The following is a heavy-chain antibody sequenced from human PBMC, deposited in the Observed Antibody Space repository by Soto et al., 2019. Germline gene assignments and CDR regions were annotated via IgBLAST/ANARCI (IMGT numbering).Heavy chain of an antibody. CDR1: IGSISIYY. J-gene: IGHJ4*02. D-gene: IGHD2-8*02. CDR2: IYYSGRT. CDR3: AGVGGVDGYNYFNY. Sequence: PSETLSLTCTFSIGSISIYYWNWIRQPPGKGLEWIGYIYYSGRTKYNPSLKSRVSISVDTSKNQFSLKLSSVTAADTALYFCAGVGGVDGYNYFNYWGQGTKVTVSS. V-gene: IGHV4-59*01.